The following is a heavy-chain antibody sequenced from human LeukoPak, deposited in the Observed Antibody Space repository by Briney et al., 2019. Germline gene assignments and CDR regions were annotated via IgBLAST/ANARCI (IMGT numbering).Heavy chain of an antibody. D-gene: IGHD3-16*02. Sequence: SETLSLTCTVSGGSIGTYYWSWIRHSPGKGLEWIGYIYVTGSTRYNPYLQSRVTISVDTSRNQFFLKMSSVTAADTAVYYCARHIGGGIEDMDVWGKGTKVTVSS. CDR2: IYVTGST. CDR3: ARHIGGGIEDMDV. V-gene: IGHV4-59*08. CDR1: GGSIGTYY. J-gene: IGHJ6*03.